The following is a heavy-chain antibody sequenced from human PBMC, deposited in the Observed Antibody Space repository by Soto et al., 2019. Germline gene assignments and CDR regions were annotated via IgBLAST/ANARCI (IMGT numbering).Heavy chain of an antibody. CDR2: ISYDGSYK. Sequence: GGSLRLSCAASGFTFSSYAMHWVRQAPGKGLEWVAVISYDGSYKYYSDSVNGRFTISRDNSKNTLYLQMNRLRAEDTAVYYCAREGGSWEAYYVDYWGQGTLVTVSS. CDR3: AREGGSWEAYYVDY. D-gene: IGHD2-15*01. J-gene: IGHJ4*02. CDR1: GFTFSSYA. V-gene: IGHV3-30-3*01.